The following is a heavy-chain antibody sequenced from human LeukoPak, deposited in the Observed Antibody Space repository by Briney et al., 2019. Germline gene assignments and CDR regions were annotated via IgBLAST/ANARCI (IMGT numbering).Heavy chain of an antibody. V-gene: IGHV1-8*01. J-gene: IGHJ6*03. Sequence: ASVKVSCKASGYTFTSYDINWVRQATGQGLEWMGWMNPNSGNTGYAQKLQGRVTMTTDTSTSTAYMELRSLRSDDTAVYYCARGIGGSGSLYYYYYYMDVWGKGTTVTVSS. CDR2: MNPNSGNT. CDR3: ARGIGGSGSLYYYYYYMDV. D-gene: IGHD3-10*01. CDR1: GYTFTSYD.